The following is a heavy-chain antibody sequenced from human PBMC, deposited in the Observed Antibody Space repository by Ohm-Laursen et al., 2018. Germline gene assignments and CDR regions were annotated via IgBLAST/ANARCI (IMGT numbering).Heavy chain of an antibody. CDR2: ISWNSGSI. CDR1: GFTFDDYA. Sequence: SLRLSCSASGFTFDDYAMHWVRQAPGKGLEWVSGISWNSGSIGYADSVKGRFTISRDNAKNSLYLQMNSLRAEDTAVYYCAKLLSGGLFPPGAFDIWGQGTMVTVSS. CDR3: AKLLSGGLFPPGAFDI. V-gene: IGHV3-9*01. J-gene: IGHJ3*02. D-gene: IGHD6-19*01.